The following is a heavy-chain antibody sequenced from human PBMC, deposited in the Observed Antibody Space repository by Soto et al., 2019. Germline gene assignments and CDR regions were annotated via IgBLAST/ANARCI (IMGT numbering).Heavy chain of an antibody. CDR3: ASVFCISNRCYSDGYDL. CDR1: GYTFTTYA. Sequence: ASVKVSYKASGYTFTTYAMHWVRQAPGQGLEWMGVINPSGGSTSYAQKFQGRVTMTRDTSTSTVYMELSSLRSEDTAVYYCASVFCISNRCYSDGYDLSCPATMVS. CDR2: INPSGGST. V-gene: IGHV1-46*03. D-gene: IGHD2-2*01. J-gene: IGHJ3*01.